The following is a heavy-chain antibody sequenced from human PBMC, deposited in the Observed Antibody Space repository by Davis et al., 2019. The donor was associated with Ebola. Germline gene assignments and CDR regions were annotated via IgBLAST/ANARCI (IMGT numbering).Heavy chain of an antibody. CDR3: ATVPDAGGNFAYFQH. D-gene: IGHD4-23*01. CDR1: GFTFSSYA. CDR2: ISGSGDST. Sequence: GESLKISCAASGFTFSSYAMSWVRQAPGKELEWVSGISGSGDSTYDAESAKGRFTISRDNSKNTLDLQMNSLRAEDTAVYYCATVPDAGGNFAYFQHWGQGTLVTVSS. V-gene: IGHV3-23*01. J-gene: IGHJ1*01.